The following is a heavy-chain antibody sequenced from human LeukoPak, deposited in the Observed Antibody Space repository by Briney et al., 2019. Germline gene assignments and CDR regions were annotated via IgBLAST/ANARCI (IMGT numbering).Heavy chain of an antibody. CDR2: MYYSGNT. V-gene: IGHV4-59*01. D-gene: IGHD6-19*01. CDR1: GGSISSYY. CDR3: ATAVSGTSDFDY. Sequence: PSETLSLTCTVSGGSISSYYWSWIRQPPGKGLEWIGYMYYSGNTNYNPSLKSRVTISVDTSKNHFSLKLSSVTAADTAVYYCATAVSGTSDFDYWGQGTLVTVSS. J-gene: IGHJ4*02.